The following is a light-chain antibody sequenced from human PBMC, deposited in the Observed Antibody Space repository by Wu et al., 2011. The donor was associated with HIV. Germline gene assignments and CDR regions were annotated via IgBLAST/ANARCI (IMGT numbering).Light chain of an antibody. CDR2: GAA. Sequence: PGERATLSCRASQSVSSSYIAWYQQKPGQAPRLLIYGAASRATGIPDRFSGSGSGTDFTLTISRLEPEDIAVYYCQQYGSSFTFGPGT. J-gene: IGKJ3*01. V-gene: IGKV3-20*01. CDR3: QQYGSSFT. CDR1: QSVSSSY.